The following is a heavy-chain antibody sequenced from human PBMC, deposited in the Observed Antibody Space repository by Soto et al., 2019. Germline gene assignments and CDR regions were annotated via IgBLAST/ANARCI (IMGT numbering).Heavy chain of an antibody. CDR3: ASIPSSYYYCGMDV. D-gene: IGHD2-21*01. CDR2: IYYSGST. J-gene: IGHJ6*02. V-gene: IGHV4-59*01. CDR1: GGSISSYY. Sequence: SETLSLTCTVSGGSISSYYWSWIRQPPGKGLEWIGYIYYSGSTNYNPSLKSRVTISVDTSKNQFSLKLSSVTAADTAVYYCASIPSSYYYCGMDVWGQGTTVTVSS.